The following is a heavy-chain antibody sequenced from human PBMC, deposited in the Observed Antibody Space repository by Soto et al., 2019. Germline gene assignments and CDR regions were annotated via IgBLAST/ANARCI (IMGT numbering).Heavy chain of an antibody. V-gene: IGHV4-30-4*01. Sequence: SETLALTCTVYGGSISSGDYYWSWIRQPPGKGLEWIGYIYYSGSTYYNPSLKSRVTISVDTSKNQFSLKLSSVTAADTAVYYCARESPEDFWSGYYFDYWGQGTLVTVSS. CDR3: ARESPEDFWSGYYFDY. J-gene: IGHJ4*02. D-gene: IGHD3-3*01. CDR1: GGSISSGDYY. CDR2: IYYSGST.